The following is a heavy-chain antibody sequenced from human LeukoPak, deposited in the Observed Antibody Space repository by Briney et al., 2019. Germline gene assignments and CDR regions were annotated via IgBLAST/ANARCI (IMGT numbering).Heavy chain of an antibody. D-gene: IGHD6-6*01. CDR1: GFTFSRYW. J-gene: IGHJ4*02. V-gene: IGHV3-74*01. CDR3: ARLYSSSPDY. CDR2: INSEGSDT. Sequence: GGSLRLSCVASGFTFSRYWMHWVRQAPGKGLVWVTRINSEGSDTTYADSVKGRFTISRDNAKNTLYLQMNSLRAEDTAVYYCARLYSSSPDYWGQGTLVTVSS.